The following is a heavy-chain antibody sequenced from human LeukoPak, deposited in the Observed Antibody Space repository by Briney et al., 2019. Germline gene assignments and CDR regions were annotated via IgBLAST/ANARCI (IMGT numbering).Heavy chain of an antibody. D-gene: IGHD3-3*01. CDR1: GFTFSSYG. J-gene: IGHJ4*02. CDR3: AKDPSTYYDFWSGSD. Sequence: GGSLRLPCAASGFTFSSYGMHWVRQAPGKGLEWVAFIRYDGSNKYYADSVKARFTISRDNSKNTLYLQMNSLRAEDTAVYYCAKDPSTYYDFWSGSDWGQGTLVTVSS. V-gene: IGHV3-30*02. CDR2: IRYDGSNK.